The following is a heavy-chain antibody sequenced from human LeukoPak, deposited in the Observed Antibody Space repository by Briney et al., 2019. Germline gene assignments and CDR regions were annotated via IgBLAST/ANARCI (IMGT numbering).Heavy chain of an antibody. CDR2: ISAYNGNT. Sequence: EASVKVSCKASGYTFTNYGISWVRQAPGQGLEWIGWISAYNGNTKYAQKFQGRVTITTDTSTSTVYMEMRSLRSDDTAVYYCARDAREVLFWFGEFFPWGQGTLVTVSS. D-gene: IGHD3-10*01. J-gene: IGHJ5*02. V-gene: IGHV1-18*01. CDR1: GYTFTNYG. CDR3: ARDAREVLFWFGEFFP.